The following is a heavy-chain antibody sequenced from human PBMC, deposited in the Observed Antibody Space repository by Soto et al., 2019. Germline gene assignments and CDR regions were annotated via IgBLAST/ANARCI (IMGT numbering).Heavy chain of an antibody. CDR1: GYTFTSYA. Sequence: ASVKVSCKASGYTFTSYAMHWVRQAPGQRLEWMGRIIPIIGKTNYAQKFQGRVTITTDKSTSTAYMELRSLRSDDTAVYYCARDGFHYYDSSGYIYWGQGTLVTVSS. CDR3: ARDGFHYYDSSGYIY. D-gene: IGHD3-22*01. V-gene: IGHV1-3*01. CDR2: IIPIIGKT. J-gene: IGHJ4*02.